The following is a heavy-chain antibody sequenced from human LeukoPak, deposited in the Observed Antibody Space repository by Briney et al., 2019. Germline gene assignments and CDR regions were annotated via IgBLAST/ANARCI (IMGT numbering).Heavy chain of an antibody. J-gene: IGHJ4*02. CDR2: IKSNNDGGTA. Sequence: GGSLRLSCAASGITFVTAWMSWVRQAPGKGLEWVGRIKSNNDGGTADYAAPVNGRFTISRDDSKNTLYLQMNSLKTEDTAVYYCITAVVAAELIFRWGQGTLVTVSS. V-gene: IGHV3-15*01. D-gene: IGHD2-15*01. CDR3: ITAVVAAELIFR. CDR1: GITFVTAW.